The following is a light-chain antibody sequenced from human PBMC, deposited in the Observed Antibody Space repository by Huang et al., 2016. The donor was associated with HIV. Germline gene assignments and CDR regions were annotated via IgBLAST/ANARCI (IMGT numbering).Light chain of an antibody. V-gene: IGKV3-15*01. CDR3: QQYNNWPRV. Sequence: EIVMTQSPATLSVSPGERATLSCRASQIISTNLAWYQQKPRQAPSLLIYGASTRATGIPARFSGTGSGTDFTLIISSLQSEDFAVYYCQQYNNWPRVFGGGTKVEIK. CDR2: GAS. CDR1: QIISTN. J-gene: IGKJ4*01.